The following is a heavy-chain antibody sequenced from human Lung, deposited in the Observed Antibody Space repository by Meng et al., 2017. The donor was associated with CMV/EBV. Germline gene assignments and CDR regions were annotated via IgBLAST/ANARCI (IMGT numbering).Heavy chain of an antibody. V-gene: IGHV6-1*01. D-gene: IGHD6-13*01. CDR3: VRGSNTWYTYWFFDL. CDR1: VPSNSAA. Sequence: VPSNSAAWNWIRQSPSRGLEWLGRTYYRSKWYNDYAVSVKSRITINPDTSKNHFSLHLNSVTPDDTAVYYCVRGSNTWYTYWFFDLRGRGTLVTVSS. CDR2: TYYRSKWYN. J-gene: IGHJ2*01.